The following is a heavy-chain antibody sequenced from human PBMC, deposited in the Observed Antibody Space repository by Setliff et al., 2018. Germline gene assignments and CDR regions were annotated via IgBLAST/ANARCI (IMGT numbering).Heavy chain of an antibody. V-gene: IGHV4-38-2*01. J-gene: IGHJ3*02. D-gene: IGHD3-9*01. CDR2: IYHSGST. CDR3: ASNILTGPYDAFDI. CDR1: GYSIRSGNY. Sequence: SETLSLTCAVSGYSIRSGNYWGWIRQPPGKGLEWIGSIYHSGSTYYNPSLKGRVTISADTSKNHFSLKLSSVTAADAAVYYCASNILTGPYDAFDIWGRGTMVTVSS.